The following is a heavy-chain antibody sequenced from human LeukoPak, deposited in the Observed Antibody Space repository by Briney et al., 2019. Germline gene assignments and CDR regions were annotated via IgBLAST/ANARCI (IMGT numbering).Heavy chain of an antibody. CDR3: ASGGYNSGGYFFDY. CDR2: INSDGSST. J-gene: IGHJ4*02. D-gene: IGHD2-15*01. CDR1: GFTFSSYW. Sequence: GGSLRLSCAASGFTFSSYWIHWVRQAPGKGLVWVSRINSDGSSTSYADSVKGRFTISRDNAKNTLYLQMNSLRAEDTAVYFCASGGYNSGGYFFDYWGQGTLVTVSS. V-gene: IGHV3-74*01.